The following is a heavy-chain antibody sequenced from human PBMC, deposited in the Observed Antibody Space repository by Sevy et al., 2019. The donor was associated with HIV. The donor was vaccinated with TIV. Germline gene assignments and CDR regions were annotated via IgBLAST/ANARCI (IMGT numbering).Heavy chain of an antibody. CDR1: GLTFSDYY. CDR3: ARENTMIEEPGWFDP. Sequence: GGSLRLSCAASGLTFSDYYMSWIRQAPGKGLEWVSDISRSGSTINYADSVKGRFTISRDNAKNSLYLQINSLRAEDTAVYYCARENTMIEEPGWFDPWGQGTLVTVSS. D-gene: IGHD3-22*01. V-gene: IGHV3-11*01. J-gene: IGHJ5*02. CDR2: ISRSGSTI.